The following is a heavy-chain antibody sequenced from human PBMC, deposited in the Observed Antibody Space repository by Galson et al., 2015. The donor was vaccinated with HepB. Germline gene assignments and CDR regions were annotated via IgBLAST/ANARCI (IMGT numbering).Heavy chain of an antibody. D-gene: IGHD3-22*01. V-gene: IGHV3-30-3*01. Sequence: SLRLSCAASGFTFSSYAMHWVRQAPGKGLEWVAVISYDGSNKYYADSVKGRFTISRDNSKNTLYLQMNSLRAEDTAVYYCARDRYYDSSGYRELYYTFDYWGQGTLVTVSS. J-gene: IGHJ4*02. CDR3: ARDRYYDSSGYRELYYTFDY. CDR2: ISYDGSNK. CDR1: GFTFSSYA.